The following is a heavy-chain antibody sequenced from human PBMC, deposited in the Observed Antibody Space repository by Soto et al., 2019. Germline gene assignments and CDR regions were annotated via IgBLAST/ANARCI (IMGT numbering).Heavy chain of an antibody. J-gene: IGHJ4*02. CDR1: GFTFSSYA. Sequence: PGGSLRLSCAASGFTFSSYAMHWVRQAPGKGLEWVAVISYDGSNKYYADSVKGRFTISRDNSKNTLYLQMNSLRAEDTAVYYCCMQPRRFDYWGQGTLVTVSS. V-gene: IGHV3-30-3*01. CDR3: CMQPRRFDY. CDR2: ISYDGSNK.